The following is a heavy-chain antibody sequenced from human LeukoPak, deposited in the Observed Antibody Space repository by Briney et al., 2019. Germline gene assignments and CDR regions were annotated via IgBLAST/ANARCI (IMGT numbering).Heavy chain of an antibody. V-gene: IGHV6-1*01. Sequence: SQALSLTCDISGDSVSSNRAVWNWIRQSPSRGLEWLGRTFYRSKWYNEYAAFVKSRITINPDTSNNQVSLQLNSATPEDTAVYYCARETTIIGGVINPIDFWGQGTLVTVSS. CDR3: ARETTIIGGVINPIDF. CDR2: TFYRSKWYN. D-gene: IGHD3-10*01. J-gene: IGHJ4*02. CDR1: GDSVSSNRAV.